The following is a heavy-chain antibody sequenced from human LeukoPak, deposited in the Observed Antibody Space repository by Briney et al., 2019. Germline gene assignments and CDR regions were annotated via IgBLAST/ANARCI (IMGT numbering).Heavy chain of an antibody. CDR3: ARGNDDSSGYDLYYFDY. V-gene: IGHV4-34*01. J-gene: IGHJ4*02. Sequence: SETLSLTCAVYGGSFSGYYWSWIRQPAGKGLEWIGEINHSGSTNYNPSLKSRVTISVDTSKNQFSLKLSSVTAADTAVYYCARGNDDSSGYDLYYFDYWGQGTLVTVSS. CDR2: INHSGST. D-gene: IGHD3-22*01. CDR1: GGSFSGYY.